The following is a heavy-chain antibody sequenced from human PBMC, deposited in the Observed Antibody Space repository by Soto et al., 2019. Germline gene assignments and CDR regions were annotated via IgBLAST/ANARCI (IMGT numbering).Heavy chain of an antibody. Sequence: GASVKVSCKSSGGTFSNSAISWVRQAPGQGLESMGGIMPIFRTPDYAQKFQGRVTITADESTSTANMALSGLRSDDTAVYYCARDPQGIAVDHSYYYGMDVWGQGTTVTVSS. CDR2: IMPIFRTP. CDR3: ARDPQGIAVDHSYYYGMDV. CDR1: GGTFSNSA. V-gene: IGHV1-69*13. J-gene: IGHJ6*02. D-gene: IGHD6-19*01.